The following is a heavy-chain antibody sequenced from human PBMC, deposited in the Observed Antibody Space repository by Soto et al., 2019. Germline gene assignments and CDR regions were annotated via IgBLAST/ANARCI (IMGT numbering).Heavy chain of an antibody. CDR3: ARHPERIAEIGWFDP. Sequence: EVQLVESGGGLVQPGGSLRLSCAASGFTFSSYSMNWVPQAPGKGLEWVSYISSSSSTIYYADSVKGRFTISRDNSKNSLYLQMNSPRAEDTAVYYCARHPERIAEIGWFDPWGQGTLVTVSS. J-gene: IGHJ5*02. CDR2: ISSSSSTI. CDR1: GFTFSSYS. D-gene: IGHD6-13*01. V-gene: IGHV3-48*01.